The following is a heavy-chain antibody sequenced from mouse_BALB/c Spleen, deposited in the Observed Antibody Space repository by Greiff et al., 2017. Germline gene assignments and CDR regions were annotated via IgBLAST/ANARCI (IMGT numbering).Heavy chain of an antibody. J-gene: IGHJ4*01. CDR3: ARDWDYAMDY. V-gene: IGHV5-4*02. Sequence: EVNVVESGGGLVKPGGSLKLSCAASGFTFSDYYMYWVRQTPEKRLEWVATISDGGSYTYYPDSVKGRFTISRDNAKNNLYLQMSSLKSEDTAMYYCARDWDYAMDYGGQGTSVTVSS. CDR2: ISDGGSYT. CDR1: GFTFSDYY.